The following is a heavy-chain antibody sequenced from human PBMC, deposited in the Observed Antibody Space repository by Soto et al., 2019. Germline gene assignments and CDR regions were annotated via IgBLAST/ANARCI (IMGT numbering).Heavy chain of an antibody. CDR1: GFTFSSYG. V-gene: IGHV3-30*18. J-gene: IGHJ4*02. D-gene: IGHD5-18*01. CDR2: ISYDGSNK. Sequence: QVQLVESGGGVVQPGRSLRLSCAASGFTFSSYGMHWVRQAPGKGLEWVAVISYDGSNKYYADSVKGRFTISRDNSKNRLYRQMISLRIEDTAVYYCANDQYSYGYFLDYWGQGTLVTVSS. CDR3: ANDQYSYGYFLDY.